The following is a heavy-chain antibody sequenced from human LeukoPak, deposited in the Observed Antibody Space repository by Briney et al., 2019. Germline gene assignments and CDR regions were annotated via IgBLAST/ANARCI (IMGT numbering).Heavy chain of an antibody. CDR2: ISYDGSNK. D-gene: IGHD3-16*01. V-gene: IGHV3-30-3*01. CDR1: GFTFSSYW. Sequence: GGSLRLSCAASGFTFSSYWMNWVRQAPGKGLEWVAVISYDGSNKYYADSVKGRFTISRDNSKNTLYLQMNSLRAEDTAVYFCARGGGLDVWGQGATVTVSS. J-gene: IGHJ6*02. CDR3: ARGGGLDV.